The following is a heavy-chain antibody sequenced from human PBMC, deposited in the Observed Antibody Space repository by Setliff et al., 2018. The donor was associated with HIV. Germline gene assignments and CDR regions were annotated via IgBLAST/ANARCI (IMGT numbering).Heavy chain of an antibody. CDR1: GFTFSSYA. Sequence: QPGGSLRLSCAASGFTFSSYAMSWVRQAPGKGLEWVSAMSGSGGSTYYADSVKGRFTIARDNSKNTRYLQMNSLRAEDTAVYYCAKDPRAAVATICDYWGQGTLVTVS. CDR2: MSGSGGST. V-gene: IGHV3-23*01. CDR3: AKDPRAAVATICDY. J-gene: IGHJ4*02. D-gene: IGHD5-12*01.